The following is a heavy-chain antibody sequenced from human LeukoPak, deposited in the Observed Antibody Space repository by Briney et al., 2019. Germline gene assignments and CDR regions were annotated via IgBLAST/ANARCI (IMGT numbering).Heavy chain of an antibody. CDR2: FDPEDGET. D-gene: IGHD6-19*01. CDR1: GYTLTELS. V-gene: IGHV1-24*01. Sequence: ASVKVSCKVSGYTLTELSMHWVRQAPGKGLEWMGGFDPEDGETIYAQKFQGRVTITRDTSASTAYMELSSLRSEDTAVYYCARGAPNSSGWLLDYWGQGTLVTVSS. CDR3: ARGAPNSSGWLLDY. J-gene: IGHJ4*02.